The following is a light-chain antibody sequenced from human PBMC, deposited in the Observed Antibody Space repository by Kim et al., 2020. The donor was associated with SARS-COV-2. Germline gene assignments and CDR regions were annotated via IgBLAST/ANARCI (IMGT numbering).Light chain of an antibody. CDR1: HSITSY. CDR2: GAS. CDR3: QQTYSLYT. Sequence: LSASVADRVTISCRASHSITSYLNWYQQKPGRAPNLLISGASSLQDGVPSRFSGSGSGTDFTLTISSLQPEDFATYFCQQTYSLYTFGQGTKLEI. V-gene: IGKV1-39*01. J-gene: IGKJ2*01.